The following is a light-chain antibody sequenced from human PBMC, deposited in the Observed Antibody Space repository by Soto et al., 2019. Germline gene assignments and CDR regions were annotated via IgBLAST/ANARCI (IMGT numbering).Light chain of an antibody. J-gene: IGKJ2*01. CDR2: CAS. V-gene: IGKV4-1*01. CDR3: QQCYSPPLFT. CDR1: QAVFRDSSGRHL. Sequence: DIVMTQSPDSLAVSLGDRASMTCRSSQAVFRDSSGRHLLAWYQQKPGQPPKLLIYCASTRESGVTDRFSGSGSGTDFTLTIGSLQAEDVAVYYYQQCYSPPLFTFGQGTKLEI.